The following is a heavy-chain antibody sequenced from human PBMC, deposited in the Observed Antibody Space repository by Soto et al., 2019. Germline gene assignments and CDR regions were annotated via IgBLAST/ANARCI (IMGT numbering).Heavy chain of an antibody. J-gene: IGHJ5*02. D-gene: IGHD1-26*01. CDR1: GFTFTSYW. Sequence: EVQLVESGGGLVQPGGSLRLSCAASGFTFTSYWMHWVRQAPGMGLMWVSRINSDGTTTTYADSVKGRFSISRDNAKNQLYLQMNSLRAEDTAVYYCARVATGSYNWFDPWGPGTLVTVSS. CDR3: ARVATGSYNWFDP. CDR2: INSDGTTT. V-gene: IGHV3-74*01.